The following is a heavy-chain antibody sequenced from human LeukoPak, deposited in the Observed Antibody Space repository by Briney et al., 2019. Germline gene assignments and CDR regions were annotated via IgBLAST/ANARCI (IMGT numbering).Heavy chain of an antibody. V-gene: IGHV1-18*01. CDR2: ISAYRGNT. Sequence: ASVKVSCKASGYTFTSYGISWVRQAPGQGLEWMGWISAYRGNTNYAQKLQGRVTMTTDTSTSTAYMELKSLRSYDTAVYYCAGGGDYGDYPDWGQGTMVTVSS. CDR3: AGGGDYGDYPD. J-gene: IGHJ4*01. D-gene: IGHD4-17*01. CDR1: GYTFTSYG.